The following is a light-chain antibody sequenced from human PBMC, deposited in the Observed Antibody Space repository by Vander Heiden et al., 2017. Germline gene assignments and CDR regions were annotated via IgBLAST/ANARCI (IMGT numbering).Light chain of an antibody. V-gene: IGKV1-5*03. CDR3: KQYNSYPLT. J-gene: IGKJ4*01. CDR2: KAS. CDR1: QSISSW. Sequence: DIQMTQSPSTLSASVGDRVTITCRASQSISSWLAWYQQKPGKAPKHLIYKASSLESGVPSRFSGSGSGTEFTLTIGRLQPDDFATYYCKQYNSYPLTFGGGTKVEIK.